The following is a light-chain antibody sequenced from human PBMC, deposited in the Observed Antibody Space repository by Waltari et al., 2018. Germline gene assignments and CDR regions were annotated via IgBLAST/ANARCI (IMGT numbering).Light chain of an antibody. CDR3: LQYASAPWT. CDR1: QSISSY. Sequence: DIQMTQSPSSLSASVGDRVTITCRASQSISSYLNWYQQKPGKAPKLLIYAASRLQSGVPSRFSGSGSGTDFTLTINSLQAEDVAVYYCLQYASAPWTFGQGTKVEIK. V-gene: IGKV1-39*01. J-gene: IGKJ1*01. CDR2: AAS.